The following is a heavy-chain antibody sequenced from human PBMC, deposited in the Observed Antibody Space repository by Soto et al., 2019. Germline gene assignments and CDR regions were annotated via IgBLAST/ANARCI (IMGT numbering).Heavy chain of an antibody. CDR1: GFTFSGYA. CDR2: ISVSGDAT. V-gene: IGHV3-23*01. J-gene: IGHJ6*02. D-gene: IGHD2-15*01. CDR3: AKIICTTTSCPSYYYGIDV. Sequence: QTGGSLRHSWAASGFTFSGYALILVRQAPGKGLQSVSSISVSGDATYYADAVKGRFTISRDNSKNTLYLQMSSLRVEDTAVYYCAKIICTTTSCPSYYYGIDVWGQGTTVTVSS.